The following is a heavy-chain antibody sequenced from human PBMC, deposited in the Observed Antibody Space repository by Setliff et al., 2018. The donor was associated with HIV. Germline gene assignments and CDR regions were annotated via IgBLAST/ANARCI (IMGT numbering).Heavy chain of an antibody. CDR3: ARHRQWLVHGFYYGMDV. CDR2: ISSSGSS. J-gene: IGHJ6*02. CDR1: GGSIDNSF. Sequence: SETLSLTCTVSGGSIDNSFWTWIRQPPGKGLEWIGYISSSGSSNYIPSLKSRVTMSLDTSKNQFSMKLNSITAADTAVYFCARHRQWLVHGFYYGMDVWGQGATVTVSS. V-gene: IGHV4-59*08. D-gene: IGHD6-19*01.